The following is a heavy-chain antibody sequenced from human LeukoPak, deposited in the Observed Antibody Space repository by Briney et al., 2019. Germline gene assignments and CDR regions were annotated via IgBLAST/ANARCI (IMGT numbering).Heavy chain of an antibody. CDR3: ARDGEMATIE. CDR1: GGTFSSYA. CDR2: IIPIFGTA. V-gene: IGHV1-69*05. J-gene: IGHJ4*02. Sequence: ASVKVSCKASGGTFSSYAISWVRQAPGQGLEWMGGIIPIFGTANYAQRFQGRVTITTDESTSTAYMELSSLRSEDTAVYYCARDGEMATIEWGQGTLVTVSS. D-gene: IGHD5-24*01.